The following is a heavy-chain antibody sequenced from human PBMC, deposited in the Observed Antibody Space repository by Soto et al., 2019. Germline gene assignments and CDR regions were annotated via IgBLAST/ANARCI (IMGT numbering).Heavy chain of an antibody. D-gene: IGHD3-22*01. CDR3: AKDGQFTMIVVAPDY. Sequence: GGSLRLSCASSGFTFSSYGMHWVRQAPGKGLEWVAVISYDGSNKYYADSVKGRFTISRDNSKNTLYLQMNSLRAEDTAVYYCAKDGQFTMIVVAPDYWGQGTLVTVSS. J-gene: IGHJ4*02. CDR1: GFTFSSYG. V-gene: IGHV3-30*18. CDR2: ISYDGSNK.